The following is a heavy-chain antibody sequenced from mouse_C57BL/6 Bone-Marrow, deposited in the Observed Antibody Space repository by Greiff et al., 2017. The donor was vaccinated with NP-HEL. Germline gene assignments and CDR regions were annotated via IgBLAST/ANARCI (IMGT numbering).Heavy chain of an antibody. CDR2: IHPSDSDT. V-gene: IGHV1-74*01. J-gene: IGHJ1*03. CDR3: AIWLRRYWYFDV. D-gene: IGHD2-2*01. Sequence: QVQLQQPGAELVKPGASVKVSCKASGYTFTSYWMHWVKQRPGQGLEWIGRIHPSDSDTNYNQKFKGKATLTGDKSSSTAYMQLSSLTSEDSAVYYCAIWLRRYWYFDVWGTGTTVTVSS. CDR1: GYTFTSYW.